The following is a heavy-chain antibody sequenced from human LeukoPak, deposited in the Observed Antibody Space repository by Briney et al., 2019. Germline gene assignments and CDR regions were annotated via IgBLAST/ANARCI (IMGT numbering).Heavy chain of an antibody. D-gene: IGHD6-13*01. J-gene: IGHJ4*02. V-gene: IGHV4-39*01. CDR1: GGSISSSSYY. Sequence: PSETLSLTCTVSGGSISSSSYYWGWIRQPPGKGLEWSGSIYYSGSTYYNPSLKSRVTISVDTSKNQFSLKLSSVTAADTAVYYCARQGSGSSPPYFDYWGQGTLVTVSS. CDR2: IYYSGST. CDR3: ARQGSGSSPPYFDY.